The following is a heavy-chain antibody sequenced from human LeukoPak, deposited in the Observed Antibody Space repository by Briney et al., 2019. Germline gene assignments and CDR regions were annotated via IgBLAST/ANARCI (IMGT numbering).Heavy chain of an antibody. CDR2: IIPILGIA. V-gene: IGHV1-69*04. J-gene: IGHJ6*02. CDR1: GGTFSSYA. CDR3: ARDYQDIVVVVAATPGPNYYYGMDV. Sequence: ASVKVSCKASGGTFSSYAISWVRQAPGQGLEWMGRIIPILGIANYAQKFQGRVTITADKSTSTAYMELSSLRSEDTAVYYCARDYQDIVVVVAATPGPNYYYGMDVWGQGTTVTVSS. D-gene: IGHD2-15*01.